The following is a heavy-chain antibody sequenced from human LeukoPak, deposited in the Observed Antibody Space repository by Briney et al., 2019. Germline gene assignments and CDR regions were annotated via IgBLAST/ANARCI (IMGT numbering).Heavy chain of an antibody. Sequence: GGSLRLSCAASGFIFTNYAMTWVRQAPGKGLEWVAVISYDGSNKYYADSVKGRFTTSRDNSKNTLYLQMNSLRAEDTAVYYCAKGQWFGPPRDAFDIWGQGTMVTVSS. D-gene: IGHD3-10*01. CDR1: GFIFTNYA. V-gene: IGHV3-30*18. CDR2: ISYDGSNK. CDR3: AKGQWFGPPRDAFDI. J-gene: IGHJ3*02.